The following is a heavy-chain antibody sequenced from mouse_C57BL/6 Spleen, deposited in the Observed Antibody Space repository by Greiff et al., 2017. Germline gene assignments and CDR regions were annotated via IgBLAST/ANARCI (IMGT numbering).Heavy chain of an antibody. J-gene: IGHJ1*03. D-gene: IGHD1-1*01. CDR3: ARALVDYYGSSYWYFDV. Sequence: QVQLQQPGAELVRPGSSVKLSCKASGYTFTSYWMDWVKQRPGQGLEWIGNIYPSDSETQYNQKFKDKATLTVDKSSSTAYMQLSSLTSEDSAVYYCARALVDYYGSSYWYFDVWGTGTTVTVSS. V-gene: IGHV1-61*01. CDR2: IYPSDSET. CDR1: GYTFTSYW.